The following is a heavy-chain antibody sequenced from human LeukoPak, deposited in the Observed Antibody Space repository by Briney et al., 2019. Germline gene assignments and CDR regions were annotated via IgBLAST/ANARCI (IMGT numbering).Heavy chain of an antibody. Sequence: GGSLRLSCAASGFTFSNYWMSWVRQAPGKGLEWVANIEQDGSEKYYVDYVKGRFTISRDNAKNSLYLQMNSLRAEDTAVYYCARDTYYYGSGRYFFDYWGQGTLVTVSS. CDR3: ARDTYYYGSGRYFFDY. CDR2: IEQDGSEK. CDR1: GFTFSNYW. J-gene: IGHJ4*02. D-gene: IGHD3-10*01. V-gene: IGHV3-7*01.